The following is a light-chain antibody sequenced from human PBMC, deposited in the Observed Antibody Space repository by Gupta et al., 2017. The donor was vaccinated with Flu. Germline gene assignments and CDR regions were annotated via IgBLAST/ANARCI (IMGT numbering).Light chain of an antibody. V-gene: IGKV3-15*01. CDR2: GAS. CDR1: QSVSSN. CDR3: QQYNNRSFT. J-gene: IGKJ3*01. Sequence: IVMIQSPATLSVSPGERATLSCRASQSVSSNLALYQQKPGQAPRHLINGASTRATSIPARFISGGSGTEYSLTISSLQSEDVAVEYCQQYNNRSFTFGPGTKVDIK.